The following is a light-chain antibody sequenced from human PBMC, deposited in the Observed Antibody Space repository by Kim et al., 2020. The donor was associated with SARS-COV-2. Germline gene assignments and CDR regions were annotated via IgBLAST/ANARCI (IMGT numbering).Light chain of an antibody. J-gene: IGLJ1*01. CDR1: SSDFGTYNY. CDR3: TSHANNNYI. CDR2: EVT. Sequence: HSALTQPPSASGSPGQSVAISCSGTSSDFGTYNYVSWYQQHPGKAPKLMIFEVTKRPSGVPDRFSASMSGNTASLTISGLQPEDEADYYCTSHANNNYIFGTGTKVTVL. V-gene: IGLV2-8*01.